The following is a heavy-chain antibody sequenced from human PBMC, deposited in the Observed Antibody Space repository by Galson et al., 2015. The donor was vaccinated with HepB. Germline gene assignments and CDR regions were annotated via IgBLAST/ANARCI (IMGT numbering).Heavy chain of an antibody. D-gene: IGHD3-22*01. CDR3: ARASRSGYDY. CDR1: GGSISSYY. J-gene: IGHJ4*02. Sequence: ETLSLTCTVSGGSISSYYWSWIRQPPGKGLEWIGYIYYSGSTNYNPSLKSRVTISVDTSKNQFSLKLSSVTAADTAVYYCARASRSGYDYWGQGTLVTVSS. V-gene: IGHV4-59*01. CDR2: IYYSGST.